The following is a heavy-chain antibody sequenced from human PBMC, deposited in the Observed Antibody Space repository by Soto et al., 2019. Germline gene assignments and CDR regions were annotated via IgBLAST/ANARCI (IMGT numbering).Heavy chain of an antibody. D-gene: IGHD1-20*01. CDR2: IKTKTEGGAA. V-gene: IGHV3-15*01. CDR1: GLTFSNAR. Sequence: EVYLVESGGGLVKPGGSLRLSCAASGLTFSNARMSWVRQAPGKGLEWVGRIKTKTEGGAADFAAPMKGRFTMSRDDSENTLYLQMNSLKPEDTAVYYCTTYNQWADYWGQGTLVTVSS. CDR3: TTYNQWADY. J-gene: IGHJ4*02.